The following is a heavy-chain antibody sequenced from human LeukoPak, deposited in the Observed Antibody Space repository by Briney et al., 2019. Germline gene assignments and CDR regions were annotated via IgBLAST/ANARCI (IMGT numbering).Heavy chain of an antibody. Sequence: GGSLRLSCAASGFTVSSNYVSWVRQAPGKGLEWVSVIYSGGDTYYADSVKGRFTISRDNSKNMIYLEMSSLKAEDTAVYYCAKERSLEIAVAGTIFDYWGQGTLVTVSS. CDR3: AKERSLEIAVAGTIFDY. J-gene: IGHJ4*02. CDR1: GFTVSSNY. CDR2: IYSGGDT. V-gene: IGHV3-66*01. D-gene: IGHD6-19*01.